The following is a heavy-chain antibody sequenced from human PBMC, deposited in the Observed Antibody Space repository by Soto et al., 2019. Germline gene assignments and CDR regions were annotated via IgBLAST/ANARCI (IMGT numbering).Heavy chain of an antibody. Sequence: QVQLQQWGAGLLKPSETLSLTCAVYGGSFSGYYWSWIRQPPGKGLEWIGEINHSGSTNYNPSLKSRLTISLDTSKNQFSLKLSSVTAADTAVYYCARDAATEYYDFWSGYYTTFDYWGQGTLVTVSS. CDR1: GGSFSGYY. CDR3: ARDAATEYYDFWSGYYTTFDY. CDR2: INHSGST. D-gene: IGHD3-3*01. V-gene: IGHV4-34*01. J-gene: IGHJ4*02.